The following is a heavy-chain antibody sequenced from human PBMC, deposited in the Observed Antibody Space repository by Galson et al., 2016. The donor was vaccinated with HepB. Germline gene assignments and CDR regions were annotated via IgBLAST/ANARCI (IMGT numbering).Heavy chain of an antibody. CDR2: IYHSGRT. CDR1: GGSISSGGYY. J-gene: IGHJ4*02. Sequence: LTCVVSGGSISSGGYYWSWIRQPPGKGLEWIGDIYHSGRTNYNPSLKSRVTISVDRSKNQFSLNLSSVTAADTAVYYCARSRSIAAVAELSYYFADWGQGPLVSVSS. D-gene: IGHD6-13*01. V-gene: IGHV4-30-2*01. CDR3: ARSRSIAAVAELSYYFAD.